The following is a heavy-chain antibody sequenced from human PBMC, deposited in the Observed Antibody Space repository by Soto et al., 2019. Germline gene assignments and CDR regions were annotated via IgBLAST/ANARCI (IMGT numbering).Heavy chain of an antibody. CDR3: AREFPGALERSRAFDI. CDR2: INHSGST. D-gene: IGHD1-1*01. V-gene: IGHV4-34*01. J-gene: IGHJ3*02. Sequence: SETLSLTCAVYGGSFSGYYWSWIRQPPGKGLEWIGEINHSGSTNYNPSLKSQVTMSADTSNNQFSLKLNSATAADSAIYYCAREFPGALERSRAFDIWGLGTRVTVSS. CDR1: GGSFSGYY.